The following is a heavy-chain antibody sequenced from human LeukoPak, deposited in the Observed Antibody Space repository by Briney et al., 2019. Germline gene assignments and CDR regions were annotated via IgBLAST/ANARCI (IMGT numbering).Heavy chain of an antibody. D-gene: IGHD1-14*01. CDR2: ISSSSSYI. CDR1: GFTFSSYS. Sequence: GGSLRLSCVASGFTFSSYSMNWVRQAPGKGLEWVSSISSSSSYIYYADSVKGRFTISRDNAKNSLYLQMNSLKTEDTAVYYCTGSSDWYFDLWGRGTLVTVSS. J-gene: IGHJ2*01. CDR3: TGSSDWYFDL. V-gene: IGHV3-21*04.